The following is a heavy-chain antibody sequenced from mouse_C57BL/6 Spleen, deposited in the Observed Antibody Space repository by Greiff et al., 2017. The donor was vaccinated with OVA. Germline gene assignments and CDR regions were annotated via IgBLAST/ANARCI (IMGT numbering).Heavy chain of an antibody. CDR3: ASWDSNSAWFAY. CDR2: IDPSDSYT. Sequence: VQLQQPGAELVMPGASVKLSCKASGYTFTSYWMHWVKQRPGQGLEWIGEIDPSDSYTNYNQKFKGKSTLTVDKSSSTAYTQLSSLTSEDSAVYYCASWDSNSAWFAYWGQGTLVTVSA. V-gene: IGHV1-69*01. D-gene: IGHD2-5*01. CDR1: GYTFTSYW. J-gene: IGHJ3*01.